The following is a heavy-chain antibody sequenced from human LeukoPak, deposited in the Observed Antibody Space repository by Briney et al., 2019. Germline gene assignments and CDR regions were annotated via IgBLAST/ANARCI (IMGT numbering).Heavy chain of an antibody. J-gene: IGHJ2*01. V-gene: IGHV4-30-2*01. Sequence: SETLSLTCAVSGGSISSGGYSWSWIRQPPGKGLEWIGNIYHSGSTNYTPSLRSRVTISLDRSHNQFSLKLSSVTAADTAVYYCARSGRDYVINWFFDLWGRGALVTASS. CDR3: ARSGRDYVINWFFDL. D-gene: IGHD3-10*01. CDR2: IYHSGST. CDR1: GGSISSGGYS.